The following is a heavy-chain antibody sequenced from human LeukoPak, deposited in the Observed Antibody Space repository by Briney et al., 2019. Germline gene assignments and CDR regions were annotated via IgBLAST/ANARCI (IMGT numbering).Heavy chain of an antibody. CDR3: AKCAPGRSSFFDY. J-gene: IGHJ4*02. V-gene: IGHV3-23*01. CDR1: GFTFSTYA. Sequence: GGSLGLSCAASGFTFSTYAMSWVRQAPGKGLEWVSGISGSGDSTYYADSVKGRFTISRDNSKNTLYLQMNSLRAEDTAVYYCAKCAPGRSSFFDYWGQGALVTVSS. D-gene: IGHD6-6*01. CDR2: ISGSGDST.